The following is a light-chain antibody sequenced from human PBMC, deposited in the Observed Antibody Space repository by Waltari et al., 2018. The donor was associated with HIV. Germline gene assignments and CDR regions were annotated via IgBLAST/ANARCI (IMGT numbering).Light chain of an antibody. Sequence: AIRMTQSPSSFSGSAGDRVTVTCRASQNISSYLAWYQQKPGKAPNLLIYAASTLHGGVPSRFSGSGSGTDFTLTISCLQPEDFATYYCQQYSAYPWTFGQGTKVEIK. CDR2: AAS. CDR3: QQYSAYPWT. J-gene: IGKJ1*01. CDR1: QNISSY. V-gene: IGKV1-8*01.